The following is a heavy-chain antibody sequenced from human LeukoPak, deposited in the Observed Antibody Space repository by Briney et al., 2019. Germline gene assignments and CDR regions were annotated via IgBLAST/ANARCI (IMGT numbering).Heavy chain of an antibody. D-gene: IGHD2-8*01. CDR1: GSTFSSYS. Sequence: PGGSLRLSCAASGSTFSSYSMNWVRQAPGKGLEWVSYISSSSSTIYYADSVKGRFTISRDNAKNSLYLQMNSLRAEDTAVYYCAREMDYYGMDVWGQGTTVTVSS. CDR2: ISSSSSTI. CDR3: AREMDYYGMDV. J-gene: IGHJ6*02. V-gene: IGHV3-48*01.